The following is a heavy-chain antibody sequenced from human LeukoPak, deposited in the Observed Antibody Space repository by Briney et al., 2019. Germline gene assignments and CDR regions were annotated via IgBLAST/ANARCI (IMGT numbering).Heavy chain of an antibody. J-gene: IGHJ6*02. D-gene: IGHD2-2*01. CDR1: GGSFSGYY. CDR2: INHSGST. Sequence: SETLSLTCAVYGGSFSGYYWSWIRQPPGKGLEWIGEINHSGSTNYNPSLKSRVTISVDTSKNQFSLKLSSVTAADTAVYYCASTRYRLVPAANTQHPTKYYYYYYGMDVWGQGTTVTVSS. V-gene: IGHV4-34*01. CDR3: ASTRYRLVPAANTQHPTKYYYYYYGMDV.